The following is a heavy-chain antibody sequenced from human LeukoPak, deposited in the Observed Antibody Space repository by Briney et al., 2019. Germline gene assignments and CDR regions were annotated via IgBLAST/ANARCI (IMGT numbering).Heavy chain of an antibody. J-gene: IGHJ5*02. Sequence: SETLSLTCAVYGGSFSGYYWSWIRQPPGKGLEWIGEINHSGSTNYNPSLKSRVTISVDTSKNQFSLKLSSVTAADTAVYYCARGHSSSWSHWFDPWGQGILVTVSS. D-gene: IGHD6-13*01. CDR1: GGSFSGYY. V-gene: IGHV4-34*01. CDR3: ARGHSSSWSHWFDP. CDR2: INHSGST.